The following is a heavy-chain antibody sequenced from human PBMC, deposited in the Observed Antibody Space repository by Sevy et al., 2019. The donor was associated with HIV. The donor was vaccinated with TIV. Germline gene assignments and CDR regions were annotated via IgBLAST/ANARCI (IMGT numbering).Heavy chain of an antibody. CDR1: GGSISSGGYY. J-gene: IGHJ4*02. D-gene: IGHD3-22*01. V-gene: IGHV4-31*03. Sequence: SGTLSLTCTVSGGSISSGGYYWSWIRQHPGKGLEWIGYIYYSGTTYYNPSLQGRVTISVDTSKNQFALKLSSVTAADTAVYYCARYDSSGYYYYFDYWGQGTLVTVSS. CDR2: IYYSGTT. CDR3: ARYDSSGYYYYFDY.